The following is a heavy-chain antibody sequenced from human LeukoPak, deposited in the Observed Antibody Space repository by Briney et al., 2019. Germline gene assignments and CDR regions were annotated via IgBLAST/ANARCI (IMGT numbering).Heavy chain of an antibody. Sequence: SVKVSCKASGGTFSSYAISWVRQAPGQGLEWMVGIIPIFGTANYAQKFQGRVTITTDESTSTAYMELSSLRSEDTAVYYCATLGDSNRGYYYYYMDVWGKGTTVTVSS. CDR1: GGTFSSYA. J-gene: IGHJ6*03. D-gene: IGHD2-21*02. V-gene: IGHV1-69*05. CDR2: IIPIFGTA. CDR3: ATLGDSNRGYYYYYMDV.